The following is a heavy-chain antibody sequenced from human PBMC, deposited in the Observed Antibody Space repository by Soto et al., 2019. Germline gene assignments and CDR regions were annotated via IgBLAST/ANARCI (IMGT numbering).Heavy chain of an antibody. D-gene: IGHD3-10*02. CDR2: IYYSGST. Sequence: KGLEWIGYIYYSGSTNYNPSLKSRVTISVDTSKNQFSLKLSSVTAADTAVYYCARDRFFFQAEDGIRDVRSVSAFLLNRSSDL. J-gene: IGHJ2*01. V-gene: IGHV4-59*01. CDR3: ARDRFFFQAEDGIRDVRSVSAFLLNRSSDL.